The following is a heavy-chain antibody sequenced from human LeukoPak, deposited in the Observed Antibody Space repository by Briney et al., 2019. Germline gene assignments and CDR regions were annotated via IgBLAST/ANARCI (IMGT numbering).Heavy chain of an antibody. CDR2: ISGRGASK. CDR3: AKDLVTGSLDY. CDR1: GFTFSSHA. D-gene: IGHD3-10*01. J-gene: IGHJ4*02. Sequence: GGSLRLSCAASGFTFSSHAMSWVRQAPGKGLEWASGISGRGASKYYADSVKGRFTISRDNSKNTLYLQMNSLRAEDTAVYYCAKDLVTGSLDYWGQGTLVTVSS. V-gene: IGHV3-23*01.